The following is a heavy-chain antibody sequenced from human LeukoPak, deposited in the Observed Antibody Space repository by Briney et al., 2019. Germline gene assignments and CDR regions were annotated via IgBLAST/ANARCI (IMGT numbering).Heavy chain of an antibody. CDR1: GDSISNSAYY. V-gene: IGHV4-39*01. J-gene: IGHJ6*02. CDR3: TRKTPGTSVDV. CDR2: ITNTGNT. Sequence: SETLSLTCTVSGDSISNSAYYWVWIRQPPGKGLEWIGTITNTGNTYSNPSLKSRVTISIDTSKTQISLKLTSVTAADTAVFYCTRKTPGTSVDVWGQGTPVTVSS. D-gene: IGHD3-10*01.